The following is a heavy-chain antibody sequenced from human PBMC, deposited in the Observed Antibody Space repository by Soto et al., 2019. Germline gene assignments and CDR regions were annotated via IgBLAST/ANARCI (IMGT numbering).Heavy chain of an antibody. Sequence: EVQLEESGGSLVKPGGSLRLSCAASGFTFSSSAMQWIRQTPGQGLEWVSDIGDSGSYIHYADSVQGRFTISRDNAKNSLYLQMNSLTVEDTAVYYCAKGTRYCSGGSCPGASWGQGTLVTVSS. CDR1: GFTFSSSA. D-gene: IGHD2-15*01. CDR3: AKGTRYCSGGSCPGAS. CDR2: IGDSGSYI. V-gene: IGHV3-21*06. J-gene: IGHJ5*02.